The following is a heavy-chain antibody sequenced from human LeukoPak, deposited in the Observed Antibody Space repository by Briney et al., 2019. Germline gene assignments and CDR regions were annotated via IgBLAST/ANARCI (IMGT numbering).Heavy chain of an antibody. D-gene: IGHD5-24*01. Sequence: ASVKVSYKASGYTFSGYYMHWVRQAPGQGLEWMGWINPNSGATNYAQKFQGRVTMTGDPSINTVYVELSRLRSDDTAVYYCARLQVWYGVKGGMDVWGQGTTVTVSS. CDR3: ARLQVWYGVKGGMDV. V-gene: IGHV1-2*02. J-gene: IGHJ6*02. CDR1: GYTFSGYY. CDR2: INPNSGAT.